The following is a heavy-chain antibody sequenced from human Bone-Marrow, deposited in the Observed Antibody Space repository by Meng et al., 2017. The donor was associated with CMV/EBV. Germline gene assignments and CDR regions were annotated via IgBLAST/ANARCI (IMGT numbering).Heavy chain of an antibody. D-gene: IGHD3-3*01. Sequence: SETLSLTCTVSGGSISSYYWSWIRQPPGKGLEWIGYIYYSGSTNYNPSLKSRVTISVDTSKNQFSLKLSSVTAADTAVYYCARGLRYDFWSGSAYFDYWGQGPLVTVSS. CDR1: GGSISSYY. CDR3: ARGLRYDFWSGSAYFDY. CDR2: IYYSGST. V-gene: IGHV4-59*01. J-gene: IGHJ4*02.